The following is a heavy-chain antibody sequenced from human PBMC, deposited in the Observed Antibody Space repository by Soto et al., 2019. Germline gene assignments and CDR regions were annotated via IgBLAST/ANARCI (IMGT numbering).Heavy chain of an antibody. V-gene: IGHV5-10-1*03. D-gene: IGHD2-15*01. CDR2: IDPSDSYT. CDR1: GYSFPTYW. CDR3: ARHKKNADALLYS. J-gene: IGHJ4*02. Sequence: EVQLVQSGGEVKKPGESMKISCKGSGYSFPTYWISWVRQMPGKGLEWMGRIDPSDSYTSYRPSFQGHVTISVDKSISTAYLQLSSLQASDTAMYYCARHKKNADALLYSWGQGTLVTVSS.